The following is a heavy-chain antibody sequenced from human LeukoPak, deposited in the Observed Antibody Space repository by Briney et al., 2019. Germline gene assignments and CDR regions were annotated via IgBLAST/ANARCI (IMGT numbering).Heavy chain of an antibody. CDR3: AKGPRYCSSTSCSVVDP. V-gene: IGHV3-23*01. CDR1: GFTFSSYA. Sequence: GGSLRLSCAASGFTFSSYAMSWVRQAPGKGLEWVSAISDSGGSTYYADSVKGRFTISRDNSKNTLYLQMNSLRAEDTAVYYCAKGPRYCSSTSCSVVDPWGQGTLVTVSS. D-gene: IGHD2-2*01. CDR2: ISDSGGST. J-gene: IGHJ5*02.